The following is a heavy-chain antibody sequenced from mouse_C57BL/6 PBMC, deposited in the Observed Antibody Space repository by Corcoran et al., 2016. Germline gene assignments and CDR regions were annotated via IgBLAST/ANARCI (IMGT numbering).Heavy chain of an antibody. V-gene: IGHV9-3*01. Sequence: QIQLVQSGPERNNPGETVKISCKASGYTFTTYGMSWVKQAPGKGLKWMGWINTYSGVPTYADDFKGRFAFSLETSASTAYLQINNLKNEDTATDFCAREDYSKEGYVDYWGQGTTLTVSS. CDR2: INTYSGVP. D-gene: IGHD2-5*01. J-gene: IGHJ2*01. CDR3: AREDYSKEGYVDY. CDR1: GYTFTTYG.